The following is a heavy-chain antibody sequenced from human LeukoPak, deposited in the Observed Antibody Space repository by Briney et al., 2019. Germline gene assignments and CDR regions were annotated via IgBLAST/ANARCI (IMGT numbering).Heavy chain of an antibody. Sequence: SETLSLTCTVSGGSISSSSHYWGWLRQPPGKGLEWIGSVYYNGDTYYNPSLKSRAITSVDTSGNQFSLRLSSVTAADMAIYYCARHKAYSDYVSDWGQGTLVTVSS. CDR2: VYYNGDT. CDR1: GGSISSSSHY. CDR3: ARHKAYSDYVSD. V-gene: IGHV4-39*01. D-gene: IGHD4-11*01. J-gene: IGHJ4*02.